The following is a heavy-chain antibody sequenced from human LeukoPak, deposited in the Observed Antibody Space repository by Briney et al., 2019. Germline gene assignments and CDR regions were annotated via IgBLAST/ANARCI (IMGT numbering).Heavy chain of an antibody. CDR3: AALGGYSGYDWFSHFDY. Sequence: SETLSLTCTVSGGSISSSLNYWGWIRQPPGKGLEWIGSIYYSGSTYYNPSLKSRVTISVDTSKNQFSLSLSSVTSADAAEYYCAALGGYSGYDWFSHFDYWGQGTLVTVSS. D-gene: IGHD5-12*01. CDR2: IYYSGST. J-gene: IGHJ4*02. CDR1: GGSISSSLNY. V-gene: IGHV4-39*01.